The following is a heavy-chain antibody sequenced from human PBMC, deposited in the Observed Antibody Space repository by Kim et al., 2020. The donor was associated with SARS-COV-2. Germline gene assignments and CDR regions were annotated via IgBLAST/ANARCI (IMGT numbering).Heavy chain of an antibody. CDR3: ARVWFGEEVDY. J-gene: IGHJ4*02. CDR2: IYHSGST. D-gene: IGHD3-10*01. Sequence: SETLSLTCTVSGYSISSGYYWGWIRQPPGKGLEWIGSIYHSGSTYYNPSLKSRVTISVDTSKNQFSLKLSSVTAADTAVYYCARVWFGEEVDYWGQGTLV. V-gene: IGHV4-38-2*02. CDR1: GYSISSGYY.